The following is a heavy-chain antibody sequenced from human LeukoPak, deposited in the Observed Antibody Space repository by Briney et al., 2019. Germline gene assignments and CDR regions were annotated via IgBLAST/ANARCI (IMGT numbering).Heavy chain of an antibody. V-gene: IGHV4-30-2*01. Sequence: SETLSLTCAVSGGSISSGGYSWSWIRQPPGQGLEWIGYIYHSGSTYYNPSLKSRVTISVDRSKNQCSLKLSSVTAADTAVYYCARASVAVVPMYAFDIWGQGTMVTVSS. D-gene: IGHD2-15*01. CDR3: ARASVAVVPMYAFDI. CDR1: GGSISSGGYS. J-gene: IGHJ3*02. CDR2: IYHSGST.